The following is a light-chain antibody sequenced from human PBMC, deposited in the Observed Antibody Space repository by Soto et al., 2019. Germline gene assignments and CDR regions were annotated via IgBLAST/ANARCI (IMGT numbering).Light chain of an antibody. J-gene: IGKJ1*01. CDR2: AAS. Sequence: DIQMTQSPSSLSASVRDRVTITCRASQSISSYLNWYQQKPGKAPKLLIYAASSLQSGVPSRFSGSGSGTDFTLTVSSLQPDDFATYYCQKYNSYSWTFGQGTKVDIK. CDR1: QSISSY. CDR3: QKYNSYSWT. V-gene: IGKV1-39*01.